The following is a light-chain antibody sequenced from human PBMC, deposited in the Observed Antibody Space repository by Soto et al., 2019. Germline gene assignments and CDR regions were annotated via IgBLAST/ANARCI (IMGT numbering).Light chain of an antibody. V-gene: IGKV1-8*01. CDR1: QGISSY. J-gene: IGKJ1*01. CDR3: QQYYSYPRA. Sequence: AIRMTQSPSSFSASTGDRVTITCRASQGISSYLAWYQQKPGKAPKLLIYAAFTLQSGVPSRFSGSGSGTDFTLTISCLQSEDVATYYCQQYYSYPRAFGQGTKVEIK. CDR2: AAF.